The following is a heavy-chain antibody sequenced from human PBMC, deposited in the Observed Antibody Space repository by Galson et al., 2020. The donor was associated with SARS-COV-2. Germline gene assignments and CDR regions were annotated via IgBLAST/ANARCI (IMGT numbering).Heavy chain of an antibody. CDR2: IGGSGGST. V-gene: IGHV3-23*01. CDR1: GFTFSNYA. CDR3: AKRDDSSGYPYYFDY. D-gene: IGHD3-22*01. J-gene: IGHJ4*02. Sequence: GGSLRLSCAASGFTFSNYAMSWVRQAPGKGLEWVSAIGGSGGSTYYADSVKGRFTISRDNSKNPLYLQMNSLRAEDTAVYYCAKRDDSSGYPYYFDYWGQGTLVTVSS.